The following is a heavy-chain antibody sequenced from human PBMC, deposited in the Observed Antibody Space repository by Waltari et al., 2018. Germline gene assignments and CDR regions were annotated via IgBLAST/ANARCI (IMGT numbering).Heavy chain of an antibody. V-gene: IGHV3-30-3*01. CDR3: ARVIAGRAFDI. CDR2: MSYDGNTE. J-gene: IGHJ3*02. CDR1: GFIFRNFA. D-gene: IGHD6-6*01. Sequence: QVQVMESGGGVVQPGRSLRLSCTTSGFIFRNFAMHWVRQTPGKGVGCVAMMSYDGNTEYYADSVKGRFTISRDNSRSTLYLQMNSLRVEDTAVYSCARVIAGRAFDIWGQGTLVTVS.